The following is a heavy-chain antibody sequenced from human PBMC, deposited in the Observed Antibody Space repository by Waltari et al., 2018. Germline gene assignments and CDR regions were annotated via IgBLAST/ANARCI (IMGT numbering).Heavy chain of an antibody. V-gene: IGHV1-8*03. Sequence: QVQLVQSGAEVKKPGSSVKVSCKASGGTFSSYAISWVRQAPGQGLEWMGWMNPNSGNTGYAQKFQGRVTITRNTSISTAYMELSSLRSEDTAVYYCARAGSWGSDYWGQGTLVTVSS. CDR1: GGTFSSYA. J-gene: IGHJ4*02. CDR2: MNPNSGNT. D-gene: IGHD1-26*01. CDR3: ARAGSWGSDY.